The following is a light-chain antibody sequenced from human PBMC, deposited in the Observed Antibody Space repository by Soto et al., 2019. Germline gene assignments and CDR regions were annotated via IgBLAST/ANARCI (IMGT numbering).Light chain of an antibody. CDR2: GNT. V-gene: IGLV1-40*01. Sequence: QSALTQPASVSGSPGQSITISCTGNSSNIGAGYDVHWYRQLPTTAPKLLIFGNTNRPSGVPDRFSGSKSGTSASLAITGLRAEDEADYYCQSYDTTLSGSVFGGGTKLTVL. CDR1: SSNIGAGYD. J-gene: IGLJ2*01. CDR3: QSYDTTLSGSV.